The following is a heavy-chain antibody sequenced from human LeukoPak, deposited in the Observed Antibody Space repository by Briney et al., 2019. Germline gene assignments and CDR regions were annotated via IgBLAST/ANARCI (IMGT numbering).Heavy chain of an antibody. V-gene: IGHV3-48*01. Sequence: GGTLRLSCAASGFTFISYSMNWVRQAPGKGLEWVSYISSSSSTIYYADSVKGRFTISRDNARNSLSLQMNSLRAEDTAIYYCAREVLLWSNFMDVWGKGTTVTVSS. CDR3: AREVLLWSNFMDV. CDR1: GFTFISYS. CDR2: ISSSSSTI. J-gene: IGHJ6*03. D-gene: IGHD3-10*01.